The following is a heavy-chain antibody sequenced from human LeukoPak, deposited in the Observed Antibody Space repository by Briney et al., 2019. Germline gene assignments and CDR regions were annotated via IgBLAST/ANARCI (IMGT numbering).Heavy chain of an antibody. CDR3: ARSSGDYAHFDY. CDR1: GGSISSYY. V-gene: IGHV4-59*01. J-gene: IGHJ4*02. D-gene: IGHD4/OR15-4a*01. CDR2: IYYSGST. Sequence: SETLSLTCTVSGGSISSYYWSWIQQPPGKGLEWIGYIYYSGSTNYNPSLKSRVTISVDTSKNQFSLKLSSVTAADTAVYYCARSSGDYAHFDYWGQGTLVTVSS.